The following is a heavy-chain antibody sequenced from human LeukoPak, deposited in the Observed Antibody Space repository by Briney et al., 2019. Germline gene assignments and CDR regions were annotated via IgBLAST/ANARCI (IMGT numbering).Heavy chain of an antibody. V-gene: IGHV1-2*02. CDR3: ARERYSSGWYLAEDFDY. CDR2: INPNSGGT. Sequence: ASVKVSCKASGYTFTGYYMHWVRQAPGPGLEWMGWINPNSGGTNYAQKFQGRVTMTRDTSISTAYMELSRLRSDDTAVYYCARERYSSGWYLAEDFDYWGQGTLVTVSS. CDR1: GYTFTGYY. J-gene: IGHJ4*02. D-gene: IGHD6-19*01.